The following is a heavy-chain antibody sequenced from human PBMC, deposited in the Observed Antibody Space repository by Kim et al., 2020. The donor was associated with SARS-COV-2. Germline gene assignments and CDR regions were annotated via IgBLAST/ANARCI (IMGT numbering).Heavy chain of an antibody. CDR3: ARPYIAVAGHYYYGMDV. V-gene: IGHV3-30*04. CDR1: GFTFSSYA. D-gene: IGHD6-19*01. CDR2: ISYDGSNK. J-gene: IGHJ6*01. Sequence: GGSLRLSCAASGFTFSSYAMHWVRQAPGKGLEWVAVISYDGSNKYYADSVKGRFTISRDNSKNTLYLQMNSLRAEDTAVYYCARPYIAVAGHYYYGMDV.